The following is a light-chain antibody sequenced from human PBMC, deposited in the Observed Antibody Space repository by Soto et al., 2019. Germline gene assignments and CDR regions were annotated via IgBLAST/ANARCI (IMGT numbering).Light chain of an antibody. Sequence: QSVLTQPPSVSAAPGQKVTISCSGSSSNIGNNYVSWYQQLPGTAPKLLIYENNKRPSGIPGRFSGSKSGTSATLGITGLQTGDEADYYCGTWDSSLSCWVFGGGTKLTVL. V-gene: IGLV1-51*02. CDR2: ENN. CDR3: GTWDSSLSCWV. J-gene: IGLJ3*02. CDR1: SSNIGNNY.